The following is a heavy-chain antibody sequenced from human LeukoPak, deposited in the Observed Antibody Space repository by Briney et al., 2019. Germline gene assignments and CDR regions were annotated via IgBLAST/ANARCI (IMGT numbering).Heavy chain of an antibody. CDR2: IYYSGST. CDR1: GGSISSYC. J-gene: IGHJ4*02. D-gene: IGHD4-17*01. CDR3: ARGTYGDYVGY. V-gene: IGHV4-59*01. Sequence: SETLSLTCTVSGGSISSYCWSWIRQPPGKGLEWIGYIYYSGSTNYNPSLKSRVTISVDTSKNQFSLKLSSVTAADTAVYYCARGTYGDYVGYWGQGTLVTVSS.